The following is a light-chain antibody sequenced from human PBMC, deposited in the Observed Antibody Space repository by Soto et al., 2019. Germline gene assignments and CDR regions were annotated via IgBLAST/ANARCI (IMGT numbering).Light chain of an antibody. CDR2: GAS. V-gene: IGKV3-15*01. Sequence: EIVITPAPATLSVSPGERATLSCRASQSVSSNLAWYQQKPGQAPRLLIYGASTRATGIPARFSGSGSGTEFTLTISSLQSEDFVVYYCQQYNTWPITFGQGTRLEIK. CDR3: QQYNTWPIT. J-gene: IGKJ5*01. CDR1: QSVSSN.